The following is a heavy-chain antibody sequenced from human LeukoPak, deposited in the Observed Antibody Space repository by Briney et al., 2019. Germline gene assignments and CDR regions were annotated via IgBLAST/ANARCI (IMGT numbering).Heavy chain of an antibody. D-gene: IGHD1-7*01. CDR3: AKDRRGNWNYVGHFDH. J-gene: IGHJ4*02. V-gene: IGHV3-23*01. Sequence: GGSLRLSCAASGFTFSNYAMSWVRQAPGRGLEWVSTSSESGGATRYADSVKGRFTISRDNSMNTLYLQMDNLRAEDTAVYYCAKDRRGNWNYVGHFDHRGQGTLVTVSS. CDR1: GFTFSNYA. CDR2: SSESGGAT.